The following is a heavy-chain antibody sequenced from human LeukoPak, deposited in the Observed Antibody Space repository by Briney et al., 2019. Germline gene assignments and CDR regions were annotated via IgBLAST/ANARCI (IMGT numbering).Heavy chain of an antibody. CDR3: ARSGSSGWYGGYFDY. J-gene: IGHJ4*02. Sequence: ASVKVSCKASGGTLSSYAISWVRQAPGQGLERMGRIIPILGIANYAQKFQGRVTITADKSTSTAYMELSSLRSEDTAVYYCARSGSSGWYGGYFDYWGQGTLVTVSS. D-gene: IGHD6-19*01. CDR1: GGTLSSYA. CDR2: IIPILGIA. V-gene: IGHV1-69*04.